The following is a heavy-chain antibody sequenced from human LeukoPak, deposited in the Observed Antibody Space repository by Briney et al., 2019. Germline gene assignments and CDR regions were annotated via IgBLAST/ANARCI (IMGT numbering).Heavy chain of an antibody. V-gene: IGHV4-30-4*01. J-gene: IGHJ4*02. CDR3: ARDHNGYFDY. D-gene: IGHD2-8*01. CDR1: GGSISSGYYY. Sequence: SETLSLTCTVSGGSISSGYYYWSWIRQPPGKGLEWIGYIYYSGSTYCNPSLKSRVTISVDTSKNQFSLKLSSVTAADTAVYYCARDHNGYFDYWGQGTLVTVSS. CDR2: IYYSGST.